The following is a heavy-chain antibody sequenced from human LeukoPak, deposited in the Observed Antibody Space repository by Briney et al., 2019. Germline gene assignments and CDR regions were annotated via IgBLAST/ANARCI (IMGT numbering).Heavy chain of an antibody. J-gene: IGHJ4*02. CDR1: GFTFTNYA. D-gene: IGHD3-10*02. CDR3: VKGLVQTTMSYSVDY. Sequence: GGSLRLSCAASGFTFTNYAMHWVRQTPGKGLEWVALISSDGSKNIYADPVKGRFTVSRDNSKNTLYLQMNSLRAEDTAVYYCVKGLVQTTMSYSVDYWGQGALVTVSS. V-gene: IGHV3-30*18. CDR2: ISSDGSKN.